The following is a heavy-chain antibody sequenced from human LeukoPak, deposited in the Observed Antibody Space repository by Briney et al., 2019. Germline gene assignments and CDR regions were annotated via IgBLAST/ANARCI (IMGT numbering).Heavy chain of an antibody. Sequence: TGGSLRLSCAASGFTFSDAWMTWVRQAPGKGLVWVSRINSDGSTTNYADSVKGRFTSSRDNAKNTLYLQMNSLRAEDTAVYYCARDGTAANFDYWGQGTLLTVSS. V-gene: IGHV3-74*01. CDR1: GFTFSDAW. D-gene: IGHD6-13*01. CDR2: INSDGSTT. CDR3: ARDGTAANFDY. J-gene: IGHJ4*02.